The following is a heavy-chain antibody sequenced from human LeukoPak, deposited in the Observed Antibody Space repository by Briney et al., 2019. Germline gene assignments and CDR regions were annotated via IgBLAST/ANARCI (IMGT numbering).Heavy chain of an antibody. CDR3: ARELPGMPTYYFDY. CDR1: GGSFSGYY. CDR2: INHSGST. Sequence: PSETLSLTCAVYGGSFSGYYWSWIRQPPGKGLEWIGEINHSGSTNYNPSLKSRVTISVDTSKNQFSLKLSSVTAADTAVYYCARELPGMPTYYFDYWGQGTLVTVSS. J-gene: IGHJ4*02. V-gene: IGHV4-34*01. D-gene: IGHD1-7*01.